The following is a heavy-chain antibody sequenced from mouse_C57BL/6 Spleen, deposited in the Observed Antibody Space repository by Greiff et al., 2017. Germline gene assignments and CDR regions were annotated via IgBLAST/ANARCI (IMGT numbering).Heavy chain of an antibody. CDR2: ISDGGSYT. Sequence: DVMLVESGGGLVKPGGSLKLSCAASGFTFSSYAMSWVRQTPEKRLEWVATISDGGSYTYYPDNVKGRFTISRDNAKNNLYLQMSHLTSEDTAMYYCAREELGRYFDYWGQGTTLTVSS. CDR1: GFTFSSYA. CDR3: AREELGRYFDY. D-gene: IGHD4-1*01. J-gene: IGHJ2*01. V-gene: IGHV5-4*01.